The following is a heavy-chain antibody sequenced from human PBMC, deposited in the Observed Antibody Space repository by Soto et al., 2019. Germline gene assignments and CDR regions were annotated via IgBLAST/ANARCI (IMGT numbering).Heavy chain of an antibody. V-gene: IGHV3-33*01. Sequence: GGSLRLSFAASGFTFSSYCMHWVRHSPGKGLEWVAVIWYDGSNKYYADSVKGRFTISRDNSKNTLYLQMNSLRAEDTAVYYCARELLPGYSSGWYDGWGQGTLVTVSS. J-gene: IGHJ4*02. D-gene: IGHD6-19*01. CDR1: GFTFSSYC. CDR2: IWYDGSNK. CDR3: ARELLPGYSSGWYDG.